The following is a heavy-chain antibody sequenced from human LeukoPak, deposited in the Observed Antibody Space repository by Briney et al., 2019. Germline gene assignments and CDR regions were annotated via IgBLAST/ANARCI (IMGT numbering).Heavy chain of an antibody. CDR2: ISAYNGNT. CDR3: AREESVVPAMNYFDY. J-gene: IGHJ4*02. D-gene: IGHD2-2*01. CDR1: GYTFTGYG. Sequence: ASVKVSCKASGYTFTGYGISWVRQAPGQGLEWMGWISAYNGNTNYAQKLQGRVTMTTDTSTSTAYMELRSLRSDDTAVYYCAREESVVPAMNYFDYWGQGTLVTVSS. V-gene: IGHV1-18*01.